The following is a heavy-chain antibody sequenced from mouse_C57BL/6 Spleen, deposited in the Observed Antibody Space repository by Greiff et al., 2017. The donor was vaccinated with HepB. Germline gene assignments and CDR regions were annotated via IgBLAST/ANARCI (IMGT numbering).Heavy chain of an antibody. CDR1: GYTFTSYW. CDR2: IDPSDSYT. CDR3: ARSYYGSSYVVY. Sequence: QVQLQQPGAELVKPGASVKLSCKASGYTFTSYWMQWVKQRPGQGLEWIGEIDPSDSYTNYNQKFKGKATLTVDTSSSTAYMQLSSLTSEDSAVYYGARSYYGSSYVVYGGQGTTLTVSS. D-gene: IGHD1-1*01. J-gene: IGHJ2*01. V-gene: IGHV1-50*01.